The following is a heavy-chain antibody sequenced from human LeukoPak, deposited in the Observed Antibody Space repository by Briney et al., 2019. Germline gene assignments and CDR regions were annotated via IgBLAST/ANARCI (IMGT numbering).Heavy chain of an antibody. CDR3: ARTLIAAAGTKFLN. V-gene: IGHV3-7*01. Sequence: GGSLRLSCEGSGFTFSNYWMSWVRQAPGKGLEWVANIQQHGSETYYGDSVKGRFTISRDNAKNSLYLQMNSLRAEDTAVYYCARTLIAAAGTKFLNWGQGTLVTVSS. D-gene: IGHD6-13*01. J-gene: IGHJ4*02. CDR1: GFTFSNYW. CDR2: IQQHGSET.